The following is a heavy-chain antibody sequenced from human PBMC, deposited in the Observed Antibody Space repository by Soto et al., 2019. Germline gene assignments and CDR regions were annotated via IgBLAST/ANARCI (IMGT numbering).Heavy chain of an antibody. Sequence: QVQLQESGPGLVKPSQTLSLTCPVSGGSISSGDYYWSWIRQPPGKGLEGIGYIYYSGSTYYNPSLKSRVHISVDTPKNPFPLKLSPGTAADRAVYYCAREQQLVINWAQGTLVTVSS. D-gene: IGHD6-13*01. CDR1: GGSISSGDYY. J-gene: IGHJ4*02. CDR3: AREQQLVIN. CDR2: IYYSGST. V-gene: IGHV4-30-4*01.